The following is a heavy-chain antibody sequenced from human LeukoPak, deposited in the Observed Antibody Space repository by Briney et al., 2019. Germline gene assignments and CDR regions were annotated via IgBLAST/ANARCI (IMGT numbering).Heavy chain of an antibody. CDR3: ARDPPRFELRKVYPTGY. CDR2: INTNTGNP. D-gene: IGHD1-7*01. Sequence: ASVKVSCKASGYTFTRHAINWVRQAPGQGLEWMGWINTNTGNPTYAQAFTGRFVFSLDTSVSTAHLQISSLKPDDTAIYYCARDPPRFELRKVYPTGYWGQGTLVTVSS. V-gene: IGHV7-4-1*02. J-gene: IGHJ4*02. CDR1: GYTFTRHA.